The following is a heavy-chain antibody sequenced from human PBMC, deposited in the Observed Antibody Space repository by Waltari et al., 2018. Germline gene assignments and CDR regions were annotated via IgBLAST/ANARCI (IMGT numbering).Heavy chain of an antibody. CDR1: GGTFSSYA. J-gene: IGHJ2*01. CDR2: ISPTLGTA. D-gene: IGHD4-17*01. CDR3: ARRGGVTTEEIDWYFDL. Sequence: QVQLVQSGAEVKKPGSSVKVSCKASGGTFSSYAISWVRQAPGQGLEWMGRISPTLGTANYAQKFQGRVTITADKSTSTAYMELSSLRSEDTAVYYCARRGGVTTEEIDWYFDLWGRGTLVTVSS. V-gene: IGHV1-69*08.